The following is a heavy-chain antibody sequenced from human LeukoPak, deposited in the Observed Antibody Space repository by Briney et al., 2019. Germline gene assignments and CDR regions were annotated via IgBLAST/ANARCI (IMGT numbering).Heavy chain of an antibody. Sequence: GGSLRLSCAASGFSFRRYAMSWVRQAPGKGLEWVSSLSGSGDNTYYGDSVKGRFTISRDNSKNTIYVQMNSLRAEDTAIYYCAKLMVGATAYFDSWGQGTLVTVSS. D-gene: IGHD1-26*01. CDR3: AKLMVGATAYFDS. J-gene: IGHJ4*02. CDR2: LSGSGDNT. CDR1: GFSFRRYA. V-gene: IGHV3-23*01.